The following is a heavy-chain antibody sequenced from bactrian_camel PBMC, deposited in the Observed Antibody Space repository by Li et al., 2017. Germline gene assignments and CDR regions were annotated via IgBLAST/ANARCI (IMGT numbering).Heavy chain of an antibody. V-gene: IGHV3S26*01. Sequence: HVQLVESGGGSVQSGGSLRLSCAASGFAVTRYCMGWIRQAPGKEREGVAVIDSGGSTRYADSVKARFTISQDNAKNTLYLQMNSLKPEDTAAYYCAAEEGYYSCGYWGQGTQVTVSS. D-gene: IGHD2*01. CDR1: GFAVTRYC. CDR3: AAEEGYYSCGY. J-gene: IGHJ4*01. CDR2: IDSGGST.